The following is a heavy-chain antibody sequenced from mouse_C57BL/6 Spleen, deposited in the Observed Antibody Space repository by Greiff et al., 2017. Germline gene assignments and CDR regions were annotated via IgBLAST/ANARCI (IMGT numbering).Heavy chain of an antibody. Sequence: QVHVKQPGAELVKPGASVKVSCKASGYTFTSYWMHWVKQRPGQGLEWIGRIHPSDSDTIYNQKFKGKATLTVDKSSSTAYMQLSSLTSEDSAVYYCAIDYGSRGAWFAYWGQGTLVTVSA. D-gene: IGHD1-1*01. V-gene: IGHV1-74*01. CDR2: IHPSDSDT. CDR3: AIDYGSRGAWFAY. J-gene: IGHJ3*01. CDR1: GYTFTSYW.